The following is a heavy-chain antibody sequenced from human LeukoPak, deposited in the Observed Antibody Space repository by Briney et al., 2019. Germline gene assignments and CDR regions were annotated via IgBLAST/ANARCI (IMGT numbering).Heavy chain of an antibody. Sequence: GRSLRLSCAASGFTFSTYTIHWVCQAPGKGLEWVAVISNDGHFKYYADSVKGRFTISRDNSKSTLFLQMNSLTIEDTAVYYCARETRLPHNDILINRRAFDIWGQGTILTVSS. CDR3: ARETRLPHNDILINRRAFDI. CDR1: GFTFSTYT. V-gene: IGHV3-30-3*01. J-gene: IGHJ3*02. D-gene: IGHD3-9*01. CDR2: ISNDGHFK.